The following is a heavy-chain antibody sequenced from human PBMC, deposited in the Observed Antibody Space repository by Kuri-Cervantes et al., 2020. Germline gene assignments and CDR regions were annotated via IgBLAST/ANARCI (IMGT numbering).Heavy chain of an antibody. J-gene: IGHJ4*02. CDR3: ARVVESYGDYGLGFDY. CDR2: IYYSGST. V-gene: IGHV4-59*01. Sequence: ESLKISCAASGFTFSNAWMSWVRQAPGKGLEWIGYIYYSGSTNYNPSLKSRVTISVDTSKNQFSLKLSSVTAADTAVYYCARVVESYGDYGLGFDYWGQGTLVTVSS. CDR1: GFTFSNAW. D-gene: IGHD4-17*01.